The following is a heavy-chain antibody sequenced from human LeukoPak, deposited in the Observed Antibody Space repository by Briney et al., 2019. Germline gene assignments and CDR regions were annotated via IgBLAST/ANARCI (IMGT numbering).Heavy chain of an antibody. CDR3: ARWPLLVVTPAGYLDY. D-gene: IGHD4-23*01. V-gene: IGHV3-23*01. J-gene: IGHJ4*02. Sequence: GGSLRLSCAASGFTLRTYWMSWVRQAPGKGLEWVSAISGSGGSTYYADSVKGRFTISRDNSKNTLYLQMNSLRAEDTALYYCARWPLLVVTPAGYLDYWGQGTLVTVSS. CDR1: GFTLRTYW. CDR2: ISGSGGST.